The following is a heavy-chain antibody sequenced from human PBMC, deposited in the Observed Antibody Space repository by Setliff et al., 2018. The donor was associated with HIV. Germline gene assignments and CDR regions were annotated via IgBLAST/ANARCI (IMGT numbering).Heavy chain of an antibody. D-gene: IGHD5-18*01. CDR1: GGSIRSSSFY. J-gene: IGHJ4*02. CDR3: ARHAIVDTAGRGFDY. CDR2: IYYSGST. Sequence: PSETLSLTCTVSGGSIRSSSFYWGWIRQPPGKGLEWIGSIYYSGSTYYNSSLKSRVTISVDTSKNQFPLKLSSVTATDTAVYYCARHAIVDTAGRGFDYWGQGTLVTVSS. V-gene: IGHV4-39*01.